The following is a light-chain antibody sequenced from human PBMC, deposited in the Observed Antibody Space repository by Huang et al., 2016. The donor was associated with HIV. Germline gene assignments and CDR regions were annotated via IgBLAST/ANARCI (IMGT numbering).Light chain of an antibody. CDR1: QSLLHSNGYNY. Sequence: DIVMTQSPLSLSVTPGEPASISCRFSQSLLHSNGYNYLDWYLQKPGQSPQRLMYLVSNRASGVPDRFSGSGSVTDFTLKISRVEAEDVGVYYCMQALQTPRTFGQGTRLEIK. CDR2: LVS. V-gene: IGKV2-28*01. CDR3: MQALQTPRT. J-gene: IGKJ5*01.